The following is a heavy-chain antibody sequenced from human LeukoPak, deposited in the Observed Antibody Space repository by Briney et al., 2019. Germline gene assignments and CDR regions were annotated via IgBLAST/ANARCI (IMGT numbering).Heavy chain of an antibody. CDR2: IIPIFGTA. D-gene: IGHD5-24*01. CDR3: ANPSGGDGYNLAY. Sequence: SVKVSCKASGGTFRSYAISWVRQAPGQGLEWMGGIIPIFGTANYAQKFQGRVTITTDESTSTAYMELSSLRSEDTAVYYCANPSGGDGYNLAYWGQGTLVTVSS. V-gene: IGHV1-69*05. J-gene: IGHJ4*02. CDR1: GGTFRSYA.